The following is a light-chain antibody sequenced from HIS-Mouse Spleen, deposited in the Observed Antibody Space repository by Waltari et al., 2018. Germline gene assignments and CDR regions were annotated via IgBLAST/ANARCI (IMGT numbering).Light chain of an antibody. J-gene: IGKJ1*01. Sequence: DIQLTQSPSFLSASVGDRVPITCRASQGISSYLAWYQQKPGKAPKLLIYAASTLKSGVPSRFSGSGSGTEFTLTISSLQPEDFATYYCQQLNSYPPTFGQGTKVEIK. CDR3: QQLNSYPPT. CDR1: QGISSY. CDR2: AAS. V-gene: IGKV1-9*01.